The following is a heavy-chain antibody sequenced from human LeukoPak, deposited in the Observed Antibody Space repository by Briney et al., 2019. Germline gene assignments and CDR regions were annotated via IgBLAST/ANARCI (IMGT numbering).Heavy chain of an antibody. Sequence: ASVKVSCKASGYTFTSYYMHWVRQAPGQGPEWMGIINPSGGSTSYAQKFQGRVTMTRDTSTSTVYMELSRLRSQDTAVYYCARGTYCSGGSCPYRTNYYYYYMDVWGKGTTVTVSS. V-gene: IGHV1-46*03. CDR1: GYTFTSYY. J-gene: IGHJ6*03. D-gene: IGHD2-15*01. CDR2: INPSGGST. CDR3: ARGTYCSGGSCPYRTNYYYYYMDV.